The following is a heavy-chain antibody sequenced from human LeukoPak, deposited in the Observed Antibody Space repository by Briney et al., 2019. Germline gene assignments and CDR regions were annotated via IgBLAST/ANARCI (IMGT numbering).Heavy chain of an antibody. D-gene: IGHD5-18*01. CDR2: LSDGGHSS. Sequence: GGSLRLSCAASGFTLSSYAMSWVRQAPGKGLEWVSSLSDGGHSSFYADSVKGRFTIYRDDSQNILYLQMNNLSGDDTALYYCAFSPLGFNYGYAYWGQGTLVTVSS. CDR3: AFSPLGFNYGYAY. V-gene: IGHV3-23*01. CDR1: GFTLSSYA. J-gene: IGHJ4*02.